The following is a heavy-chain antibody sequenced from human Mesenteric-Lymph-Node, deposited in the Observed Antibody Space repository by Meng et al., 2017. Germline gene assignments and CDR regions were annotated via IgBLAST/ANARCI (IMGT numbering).Heavy chain of an antibody. Sequence: QVQLQPSGPGLVKPSQTLSVTCAISGDSVSGNGVAWNWIRQSPSRGLEWLGRTYYRSKWYNEYAVSVKSRIGINADTAKNQFSLQLNSVTPEDTAVYYCARAADSSLDYWGQGTLVTVSS. V-gene: IGHV6-1*01. CDR3: ARAADSSLDY. CDR2: TYYRSKWYN. J-gene: IGHJ4*02. D-gene: IGHD6-13*01. CDR1: GDSVSGNGVA.